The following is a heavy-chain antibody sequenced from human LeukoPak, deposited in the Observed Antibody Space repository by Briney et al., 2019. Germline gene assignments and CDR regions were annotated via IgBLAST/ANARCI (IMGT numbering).Heavy chain of an antibody. Sequence: GGSLRLSCAASGFSFSAYLMTWVRLAPGKGLEWVSSISSTSSYIYYADSVKGRFTISRDNAKNSLYLQMNSLRAEDTAVYYCARASQTSSSLDYWGQGTLVTVSS. CDR3: ARASQTSSSLDY. D-gene: IGHD2-2*01. CDR2: ISSTSSYI. V-gene: IGHV3-21*01. J-gene: IGHJ4*02. CDR1: GFSFSAYL.